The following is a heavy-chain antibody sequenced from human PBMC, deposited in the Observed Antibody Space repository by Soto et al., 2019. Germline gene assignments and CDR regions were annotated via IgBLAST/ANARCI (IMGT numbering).Heavy chain of an antibody. V-gene: IGHV4-59*08. CDR2: IYYSGST. CDR3: ARHGPVYDILTGYQIYYYYYGMDV. J-gene: IGHJ6*02. D-gene: IGHD3-9*01. CDR1: GGSISSYY. Sequence: PSETPSLTCTVSGGSISSYYWSWIRQPPGKGLEWIGYIYYSGSTNYNPSLKSRVTISVDTSKNQFSLKLSSVTAADTAVYYCARHGPVYDILTGYQIYYYYYGMDVWGQGTTVTVSS.